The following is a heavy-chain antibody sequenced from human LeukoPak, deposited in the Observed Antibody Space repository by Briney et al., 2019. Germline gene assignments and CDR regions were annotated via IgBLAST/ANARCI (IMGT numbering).Heavy chain of an antibody. J-gene: IGHJ4*02. D-gene: IGHD6-19*01. V-gene: IGHV1-2*02. CDR3: ARVGYSSAWSNFDY. CDR1: GFTFTDYY. CDR2: VNPNSGGT. Sequence: GASVKVSCKASGFTFTDYYRHWVRQAPGQGLEWMGWVNPNSGGTYYAQKVQGRVTLTWDTSISTACMELSSLTSDDTAVYFCARVGYSSAWSNFDYWGQGTLVTAPS.